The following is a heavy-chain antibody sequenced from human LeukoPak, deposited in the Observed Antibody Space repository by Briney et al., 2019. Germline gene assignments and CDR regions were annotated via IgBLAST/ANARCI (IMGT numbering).Heavy chain of an antibody. V-gene: IGHV3-33*01. CDR2: IWYDGSNK. Sequence: PGGSLRLSCAASGFTFSRSGMHWVRQAPGKGLEWVAVIWYDGSNKHYADSVKGRVTISRDNSKNTLYLQMNSLRAEDTAVYYCARDVVGPTQTFSYGMDVWGQGTTVTVSS. CDR1: GFTFSRSG. J-gene: IGHJ6*02. CDR3: ARDVVGPTQTFSYGMDV. D-gene: IGHD2-15*01.